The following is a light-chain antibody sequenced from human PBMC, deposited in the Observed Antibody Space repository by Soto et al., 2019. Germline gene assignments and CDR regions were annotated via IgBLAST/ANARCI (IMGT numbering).Light chain of an antibody. J-gene: IGLJ3*02. V-gene: IGLV2-23*01. CDR1: SSDFGTYKL. Sequence: QSALTQPASVSGSPGQSITISCIGTSSDFGTYKLFSWYQQHPNKAPKLIIYEGTKRPSGVSNRFSGSKSGDTASLTVSGLQAEDEADYFCCSYGXTXSVFGGGTQL. CDR3: CSYGXTXSV. CDR2: EGT.